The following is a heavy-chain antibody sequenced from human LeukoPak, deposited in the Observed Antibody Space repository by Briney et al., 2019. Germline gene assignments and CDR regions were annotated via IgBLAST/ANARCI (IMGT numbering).Heavy chain of an antibody. CDR1: GYSFTSYW. CDR3: ARHGHSSSLWFGYNWFDP. CDR2: IYPGDSDT. Sequence: GESLKISCKGSGYSFTSYWIGWVRQMPGKGLEWMGIIYPGDSDTRYSPSFQGQVTISADKSISTAYLQWSSLKASDTAMYYCARHGHSSSLWFGYNWFDPWGQGTLDTVSS. D-gene: IGHD6-13*01. V-gene: IGHV5-51*01. J-gene: IGHJ5*02.